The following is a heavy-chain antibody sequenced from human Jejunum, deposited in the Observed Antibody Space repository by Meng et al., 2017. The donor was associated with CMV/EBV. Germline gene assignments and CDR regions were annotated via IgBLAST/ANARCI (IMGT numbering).Heavy chain of an antibody. V-gene: IGHV7-4-1*01. CDR1: GYTLTSSS. CDR3: ARGNGWRFDY. CDR2: ININTGNP. Sequence: QVQLVQSGSELKKPGDSVKVSCQAAGYTLTSSSMNWVRHAPGQGLEWMGWININTGNPTYAQGFTGRFVFSLDTSVSTAYLQIDSLKADDTAVYYCARGNGWRFDYWGQGTLVTV. D-gene: IGHD6-19*01. J-gene: IGHJ4*02.